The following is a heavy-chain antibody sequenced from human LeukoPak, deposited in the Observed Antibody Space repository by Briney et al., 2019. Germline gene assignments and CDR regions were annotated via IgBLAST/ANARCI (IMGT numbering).Heavy chain of an antibody. CDR3: AIAVAGTVGWFDP. CDR2: INPSGGST. D-gene: IGHD6-19*01. V-gene: IGHV1-46*01. CDR1: GYTFTSYY. J-gene: IGHJ5*02. Sequence: ASVKVSCKASGYTFTSYYMHWVRQAPGQGLEWMGIINPSGGSTSYAQKFQGRVTMTRDMSTSTAYMELSSLRSEDTAVYYCAIAVAGTVGWFDPWGQGTLVTVSS.